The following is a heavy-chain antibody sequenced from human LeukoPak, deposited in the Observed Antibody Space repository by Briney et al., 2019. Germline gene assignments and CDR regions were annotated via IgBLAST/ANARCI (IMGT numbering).Heavy chain of an antibody. Sequence: GGSLRLSCAASGFTFSSYAMHWVRQAPGKGLEWVAIISYDGSNKYYADSVKGRFTISRDNSKNTLYLQMNSLRAEDTAVYYCAKDEARAGYFDYWGQGTLVTVSS. V-gene: IGHV3-30*04. J-gene: IGHJ4*02. CDR2: ISYDGSNK. CDR3: AKDEARAGYFDY. CDR1: GFTFSSYA.